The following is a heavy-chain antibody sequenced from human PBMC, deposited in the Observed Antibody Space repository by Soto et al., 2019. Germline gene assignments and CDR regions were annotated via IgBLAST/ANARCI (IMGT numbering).Heavy chain of an antibody. CDR1: GYTFTSCG. CDR2: ISAHHGNT. V-gene: IGHV1-18*04. J-gene: IGHJ4*02. D-gene: IGHD3-3*01. Sequence: ASMKVSCKASGYTFTSCGISWVRQAPGNGLEWMGWISAHHGNTNYAQKLQGRVTMPTDTSTTTAYMELRSLRSDDTAVYYCARDGDFWSGYFPANFDYWGQ. CDR3: ARDGDFWSGYFPANFDY.